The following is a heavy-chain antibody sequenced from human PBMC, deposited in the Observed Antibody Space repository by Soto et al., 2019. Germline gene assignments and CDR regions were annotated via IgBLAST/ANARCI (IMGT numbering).Heavy chain of an antibody. CDR2: IYYIGST. V-gene: IGHV4-39*01. CDR1: AGSISSSSYY. D-gene: IGHD3-10*01. J-gene: IGHJ4*02. CDR3: ARQPRGSGSYPIFDY. Sequence: QLQLQESCPGLVKPSETLSLSCTVSAGSISSSSYYWGWFRQPPGKGLEWIGSIYYIGSTYYNPSLKSRVTVSVDTSKNQFSLTLSSVTAADTAVYYCARQPRGSGSYPIFDYWGQGTLVTVSS.